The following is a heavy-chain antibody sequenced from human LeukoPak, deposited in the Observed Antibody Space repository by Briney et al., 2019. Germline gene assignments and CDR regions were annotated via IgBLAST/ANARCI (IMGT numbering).Heavy chain of an antibody. V-gene: IGHV4-34*01. CDR2: INHSGST. CDR1: GGSFSGYY. D-gene: IGHD3-22*01. J-gene: IGHJ4*02. CDR3: ARGILPYYYDSSGYFHFDY. Sequence: SETLSLTCAVYGGSFSGYYWSWIRQPPGKGPEWIGEINHSGSTNYNPSLKSRVTISVDTSKNQFSLKLSSVTAADTAVYYCARGILPYYYDSSGYFHFDYWGQGTLVTVSS.